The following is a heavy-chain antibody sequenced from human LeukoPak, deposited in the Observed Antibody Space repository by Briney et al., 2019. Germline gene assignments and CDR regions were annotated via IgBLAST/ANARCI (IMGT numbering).Heavy chain of an antibody. V-gene: IGHV4-4*02. CDR3: ARDLGSDYGGENWFDP. J-gene: IGHJ5*02. CDR2: IYHSGST. CDR1: GGSISSSNW. D-gene: IGHD4-17*01. Sequence: SGTLSLTCAVSGGSISSSNWWSWVRQPPGKGLEWIGEIYHSGSTNYNPSLKSRVTISVDKSKNQFSLKLSSVTAADTAVYYCARDLGSDYGGENWFDPWGQGTLVTVSS.